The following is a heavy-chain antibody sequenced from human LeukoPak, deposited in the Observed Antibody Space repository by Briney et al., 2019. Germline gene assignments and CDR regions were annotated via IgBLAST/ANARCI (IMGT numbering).Heavy chain of an antibody. V-gene: IGHV1-2*02. Sequence: GASVKVSCKSSGFTFNDYYIHWVRQAPGQGLEWMGYIGPRSRATSSPQEFQGSVTMTRDTSMTTAYMELTRLTSDDTALYYCVREGNDLLSKDFDYWGQGTLVTVSS. J-gene: IGHJ4*02. CDR1: GFTFNDYY. D-gene: IGHD2/OR15-2a*01. CDR3: VREGNDLLSKDFDY. CDR2: IGPRSRAT.